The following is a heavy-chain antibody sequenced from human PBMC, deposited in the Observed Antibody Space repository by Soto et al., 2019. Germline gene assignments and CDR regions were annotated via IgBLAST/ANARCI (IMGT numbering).Heavy chain of an antibody. CDR3: AKVSSSWYSGFFDL. V-gene: IGHV3-23*01. J-gene: IGHJ4*02. D-gene: IGHD6-13*01. CDR1: GFPFNSHA. Sequence: GGSLRLSCPASGFPFNSHAMTWVRQAPGKGLEWVSGLSDSGSSTYYADSVKGRFTISRDNFMNTVYLQMNTLRVEDTAVYYCAKVSSSWYSGFFDLWGQGTRVTVSS. CDR2: LSDSGSST.